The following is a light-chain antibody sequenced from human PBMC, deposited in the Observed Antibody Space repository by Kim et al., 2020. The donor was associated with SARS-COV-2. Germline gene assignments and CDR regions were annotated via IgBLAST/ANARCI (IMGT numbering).Light chain of an antibody. CDR1: QSISSS. V-gene: IGKV3-15*01. J-gene: IGKJ5*01. CDR2: GAS. CDR3: QQYAYWRA. Sequence: EIVMTQSPATLSLSPGERATLSCRASQSISSSLAWYQQKPGQAPRVLIYGASARATGIPARFSGSGSGTEFTLTISNLQSEDFAVYDCQQYAYWRAFGQGTRLEIK.